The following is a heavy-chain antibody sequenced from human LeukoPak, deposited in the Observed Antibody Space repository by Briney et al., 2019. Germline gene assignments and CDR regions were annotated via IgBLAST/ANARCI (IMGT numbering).Heavy chain of an antibody. CDR1: GFTFSSYS. V-gene: IGHV3-21*01. Sequence: PGGSLRLSCAASGFTFSSYSMNWVRQAPGKGLEWVSSISSSSSYIYYADSVKGRFTISRDNAKNSLFLQMNSLRAEDTAVYYCARGQENYGYTFDYWGQGTLVTVSS. CDR2: ISSSSSYI. D-gene: IGHD1-7*01. J-gene: IGHJ4*02. CDR3: ARGQENYGYTFDY.